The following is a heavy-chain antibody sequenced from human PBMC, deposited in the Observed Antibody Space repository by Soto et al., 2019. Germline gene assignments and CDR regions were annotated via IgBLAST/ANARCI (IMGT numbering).Heavy chain of an antibody. V-gene: IGHV1-69*10. CDR2: INPILTLS. CDR1: GDTFSYYT. J-gene: IGHJ6*02. CDR3: ARDLGPYGMDF. Sequence: ASVKVSCKTSGDTFSYYTVNWVRQAPGLGLEWMGRINPILTLSNYAQNFRGRVSITADKSTSTAYMELSSLRSDDTAVYYCARDLGPYGMDFWGQGTTVTVSS.